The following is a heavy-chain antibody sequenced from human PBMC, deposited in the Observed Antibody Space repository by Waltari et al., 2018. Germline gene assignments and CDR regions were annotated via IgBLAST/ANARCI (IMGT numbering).Heavy chain of an antibody. V-gene: IGHV3-23*01. CDR1: GFGFGGFA. CDR2: LSGSGATT. CDR3: AKAFRGYSGSYFDI. Sequence: QLLESGGGLVQPGGSLRLSCAASGFGFGGFALHWVRPAPGKGLGWGSGLSGSGATTYYADSVRGRFTVSRDNSRNTVDLQMNSLRAEDTAVYYCAKAFRGYSGSYFDIWGRGTLVAVS. D-gene: IGHD5-12*01. J-gene: IGHJ4*02.